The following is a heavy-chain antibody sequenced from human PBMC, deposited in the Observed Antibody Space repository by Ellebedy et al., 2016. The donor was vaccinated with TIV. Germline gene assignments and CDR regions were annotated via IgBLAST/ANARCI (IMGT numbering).Heavy chain of an antibody. CDR3: ARESTVVTPYFQH. V-gene: IGHV4-4*02. CDR1: GGSISSSNW. J-gene: IGHJ1*01. Sequence: MPSETLSLTCAVSGGSISSSNWWSWVRQPPGKGLEWIGEIYHSGSTNYNPSLKSRVTISVDKSKNQFSLKLSSVTAADTAVYYCARESTVVTPYFQHWGQGTLVTVSS. D-gene: IGHD4-23*01. CDR2: IYHSGST.